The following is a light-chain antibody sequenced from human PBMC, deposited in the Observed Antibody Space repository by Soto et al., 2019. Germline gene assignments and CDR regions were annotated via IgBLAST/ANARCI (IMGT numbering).Light chain of an antibody. CDR1: SSDVGDYNY. V-gene: IGLV2-14*01. Sequence: QSALTQPASVSGSPGQSITISCTGTSSDVGDYNYVSRYQQHPGKAPKLMIYDVSNRPSGVSNRFSGSKSGNTASLTISGLQAEDEAHYYCSSYTSSSLVVFGGGTKLTVL. CDR3: SSYTSSSLVV. CDR2: DVS. J-gene: IGLJ2*01.